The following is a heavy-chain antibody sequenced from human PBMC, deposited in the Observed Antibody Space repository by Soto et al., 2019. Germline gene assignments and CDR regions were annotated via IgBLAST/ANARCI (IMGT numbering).Heavy chain of an antibody. CDR2: INPNSGGT. J-gene: IGHJ6*02. Sequence: ASVKVSCKASGYTFTGYYMHWVRQAPGQGLEWMGWINPNSGGTNYAQKFQGWVTMTRDTSISTAYMKLSRLRSDDTAVYYCARGGGCTHGVCRLQVPYYGMDVWGQGTTVTVSS. CDR1: GYTFTGYY. D-gene: IGHD2-8*01. CDR3: ARGGGCTHGVCRLQVPYYGMDV. V-gene: IGHV1-2*04.